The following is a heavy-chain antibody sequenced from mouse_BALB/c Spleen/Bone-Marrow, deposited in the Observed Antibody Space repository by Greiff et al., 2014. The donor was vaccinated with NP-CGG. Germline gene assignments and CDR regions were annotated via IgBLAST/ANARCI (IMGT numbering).Heavy chain of an antibody. D-gene: IGHD1-1*02. V-gene: IGHV14-3*02. CDR3: ARGWGAY. CDR2: IDPANGNT. CDR1: GFNIKDTY. J-gene: IGHJ3*01. Sequence: VQLKESGAELVKPGASVKLSCTASGFNIKDTYMHWVKQRPEQGLEWIGRIDPANGNTKYDPKFQGKATITADASSNTAYLQLSSLTSEDTAVYYCARGWGAYWGQGTLVTVSA.